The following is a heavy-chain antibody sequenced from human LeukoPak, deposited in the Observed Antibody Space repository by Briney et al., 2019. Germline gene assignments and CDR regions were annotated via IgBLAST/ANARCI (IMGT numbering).Heavy chain of an antibody. CDR1: GFSFSSYA. CDR2: IYAGGGDT. CDR3: GRPTKYWLVRGNGVDV. J-gene: IGHJ6*02. V-gene: IGHV3-23*01. Sequence: GGSLRLSCAASGFSFSSYAMTWVCQAPGQGLEWVSSIYAGGGDTYHSDSVKGRFTISRDNSMNTLYLQMNSLRADDTAVYYCGRPTKYWLVRGNGVDVWGQGTTVTVSS. D-gene: IGHD6-19*01.